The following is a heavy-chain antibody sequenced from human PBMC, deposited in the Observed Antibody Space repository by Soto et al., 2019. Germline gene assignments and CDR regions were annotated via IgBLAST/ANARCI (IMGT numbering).Heavy chain of an antibody. Sequence: GGSLRLSCAASGFTFSSYGMHWVRQAPGKGLEWVAVISYDGSNKYYADSVKGRFTISRDNSKNTLYLQMNSLRAEDTAVYYCAKDGEGYQLPPYFDYWGQGTLVTVSS. D-gene: IGHD2-2*01. CDR1: GFTFSSYG. J-gene: IGHJ4*02. CDR3: AKDGEGYQLPPYFDY. V-gene: IGHV3-30*18. CDR2: ISYDGSNK.